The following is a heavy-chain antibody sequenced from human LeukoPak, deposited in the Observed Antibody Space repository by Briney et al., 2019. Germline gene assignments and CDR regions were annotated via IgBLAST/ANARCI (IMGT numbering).Heavy chain of an antibody. J-gene: IGHJ4*02. D-gene: IGHD4/OR15-4a*01. CDR2: INPSGGST. V-gene: IGHV1-46*01. CDR3: ARDDYGLPTDY. Sequence: GASVRVSCKASGYTFTSYYMHWVRQAPGQGLEWMEIINPSGGSTSYAQKFPGRVTMTSDTSTCTVYMELSSLRPEDTAVYYCARDDYGLPTDYWGQGTLVTVSS. CDR1: GYTFTSYY.